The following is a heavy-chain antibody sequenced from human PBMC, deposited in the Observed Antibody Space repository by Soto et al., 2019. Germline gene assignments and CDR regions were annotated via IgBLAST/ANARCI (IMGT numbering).Heavy chain of an antibody. CDR3: ERDSEYSSSYIDY. Sequence: QVQLVESGGGVVQPGRSLRLSCAASGFTFSSYGMHWVRQAPGKGLEWVAVIWYDGSNKYYADSVKGRFTISRDNSKNTLYLQMNSLRAEDTAVYYCERDSEYSSSYIDYWGQGTLVTVSS. V-gene: IGHV3-33*01. CDR2: IWYDGSNK. CDR1: GFTFSSYG. J-gene: IGHJ4*02. D-gene: IGHD6-6*01.